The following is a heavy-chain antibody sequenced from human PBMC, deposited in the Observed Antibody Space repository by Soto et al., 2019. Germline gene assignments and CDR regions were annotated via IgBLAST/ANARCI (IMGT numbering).Heavy chain of an antibody. CDR2: INAGNGNT. CDR1: GYTFTSYA. V-gene: IGHV1-3*01. D-gene: IGHD5-18*01. Sequence: QVQRVQSGAEVKKPGASVKVSCKASGYTFTSYAMHWVRQAPGQRLEWMGWINAGNGNTKYSQKFQGRVTITRDTSASTAYMELSSLRSEDTAVYYCARGYSYGFWYFDYWGQGTLVTVSS. CDR3: ARGYSYGFWYFDY. J-gene: IGHJ4*02.